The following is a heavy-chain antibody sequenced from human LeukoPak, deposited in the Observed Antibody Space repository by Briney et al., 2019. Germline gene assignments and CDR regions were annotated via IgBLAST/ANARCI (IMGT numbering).Heavy chain of an antibody. CDR3: ARGGATIPYYYYYMDV. J-gene: IGHJ6*03. Sequence: SVKVSCKASGGTFSSYAISWVRQAPGQGLEWMGRIIPIFGTANYAQKFQGRVTITTDESTSTAYMELSSLRSEDTAVYYCARGGATIPYYYYYMDVWGKGTTVTVSS. CDR1: GGTFSSYA. D-gene: IGHD5-12*01. CDR2: IIPIFGTA. V-gene: IGHV1-69*05.